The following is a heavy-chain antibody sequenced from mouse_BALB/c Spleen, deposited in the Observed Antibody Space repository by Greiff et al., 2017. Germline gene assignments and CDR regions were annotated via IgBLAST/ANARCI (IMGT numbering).Heavy chain of an antibody. D-gene: IGHD1-1*01. Sequence: VKLVESGAELMKPGASVKISCKATGYTFSSYWIEWVKQRPGHGLEWIGEILPGSGSTNYNEKFKGKATFTADTSSNTAYMQLSSLTSEDSAVYYCARGGLLRYFAYWGQGTLVTVSA. J-gene: IGHJ3*01. CDR2: ILPGSGST. CDR1: GYTFSSYW. V-gene: IGHV1-9*01. CDR3: ARGGLLRYFAY.